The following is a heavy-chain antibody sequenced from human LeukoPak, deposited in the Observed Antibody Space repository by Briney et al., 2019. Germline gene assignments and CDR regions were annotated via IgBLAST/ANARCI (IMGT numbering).Heavy chain of an antibody. J-gene: IGHJ4*02. CDR1: GGSISSYF. CDR3: ARNAGDY. Sequence: SSETLSLTCTVSGGSISSYFWSWMRQPAGKGLEWIGRIYNSGSTNYNPSLKSRVTMSVDTSKNQLYLNLRYVTAADTAVYYCARNAGDYWGQGTLVTVSS. V-gene: IGHV4-4*07. CDR2: IYNSGST. D-gene: IGHD1-14*01.